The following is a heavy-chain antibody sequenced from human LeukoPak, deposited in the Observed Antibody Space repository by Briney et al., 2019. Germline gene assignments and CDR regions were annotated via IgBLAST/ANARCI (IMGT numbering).Heavy chain of an antibody. CDR2: VRTSGETT. V-gene: IGHV3-48*03. CDR3: ARRGPPDFDY. J-gene: IGHJ4*02. CDR1: GFMFSNYD. Sequence: GGSLRLSCVASGFMFSNYDMKWVRQAPGKGLEWISCVRTSGETTYCADSVKGRFSVSRDNAQNSLYLQMNNLRVEDTAVYYCARRGPPDFDYWGQGTLVTVS.